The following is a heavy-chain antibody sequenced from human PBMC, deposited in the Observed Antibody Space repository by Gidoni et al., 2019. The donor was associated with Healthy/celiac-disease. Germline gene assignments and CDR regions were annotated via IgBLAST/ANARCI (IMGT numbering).Heavy chain of an antibody. D-gene: IGHD3-10*02. CDR2: INPSGGST. J-gene: IGHJ6*02. CDR3: ARDGDYDVLGFRNYYGMDV. V-gene: IGHV1-46*01. Sequence: GLEWMGIINPSGGSTSYAQKFQGRVTMTRDTSTSTVHMELSSLRSEDTAVYYWARDGDYDVLGFRNYYGMDVRGQGTTVTVAS.